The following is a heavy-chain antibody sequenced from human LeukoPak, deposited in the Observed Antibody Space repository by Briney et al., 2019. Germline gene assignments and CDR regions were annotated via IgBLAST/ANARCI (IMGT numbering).Heavy chain of an antibody. J-gene: IGHJ6*02. V-gene: IGHV3-33*01. CDR1: GFTFSNYG. Sequence: PGGSLRLSCVASGFTFSNYGMHWVRQAPDKRLQWVGVIWFDGSNEYYADSVKGRFTISRDNSKNTLYLQMNSLRAEDTAVYYCARGLYCSSTSCYPYYYYGMDVWGQGTTVTVSS. D-gene: IGHD2-2*01. CDR2: IWFDGSNE. CDR3: ARGLYCSSTSCYPYYYYGMDV.